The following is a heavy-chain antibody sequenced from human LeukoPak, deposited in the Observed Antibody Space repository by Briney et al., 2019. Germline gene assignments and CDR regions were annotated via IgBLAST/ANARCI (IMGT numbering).Heavy chain of an antibody. CDR1: GFTFSSYG. Sequence: GRSLRLSCAASGFTFSSYGMHWVRQAPGKGLEGVAVIWYDGSNKYYADSVKGRFTISRDNPKNTLYLQMNSLRAEDTAVYYCASERTSSYYFDYWGQGTLVTVSS. D-gene: IGHD1-14*01. V-gene: IGHV3-33*01. CDR3: ASERTSSYYFDY. CDR2: IWYDGSNK. J-gene: IGHJ4*02.